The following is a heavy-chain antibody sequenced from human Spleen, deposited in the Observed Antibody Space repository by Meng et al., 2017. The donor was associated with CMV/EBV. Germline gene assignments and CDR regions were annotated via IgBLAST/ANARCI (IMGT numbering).Heavy chain of an antibody. CDR2: ITGNSGGT. Sequence: KASGYTSTAYHIHWVRQAPGHGLEWRGWITGNSGGTHYAQKFQGRLTMTRDTSITTAYMELTRLRSDDTAMYYCARQVGTGTIAFDHWGLGTLVTVSS. V-gene: IGHV1-2*02. J-gene: IGHJ5*02. CDR3: ARQVGTGTIAFDH. CDR1: GYTSTAYH. D-gene: IGHD1-1*01.